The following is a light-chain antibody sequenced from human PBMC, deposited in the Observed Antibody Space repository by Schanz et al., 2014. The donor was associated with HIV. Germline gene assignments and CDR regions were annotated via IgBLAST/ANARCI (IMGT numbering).Light chain of an antibody. J-gene: IGKJ5*01. CDR1: QSVTSGY. Sequence: EIVLTQSPGTLSLSPGERATLSCRASQSVTSGYLAWYQQRPGQAPRLLIYDASSRATGIPDRFSGSGSGTDFTLTIIRLEPEDFAVYYCQQYGTSLITFGQGTRLEI. CDR2: DAS. V-gene: IGKV3-20*01. CDR3: QQYGTSLIT.